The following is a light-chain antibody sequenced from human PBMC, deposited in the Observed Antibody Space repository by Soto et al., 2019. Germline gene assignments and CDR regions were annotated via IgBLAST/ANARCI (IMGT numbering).Light chain of an antibody. J-gene: IGLJ2*01. CDR3: SSYTSGSNIVV. CDR1: SSDVGGYNY. CDR2: DVS. V-gene: IGLV2-14*01. Sequence: QSALTQPASVSGSPGQSITISCTGTSSDVGGYNYVSWYQQHPGKTPKLMIYDVSNRPSGVSNRFSGSDSGNTASLTMSALQADDEADYYCSSYTSGSNIVVFGEGTKLTVL.